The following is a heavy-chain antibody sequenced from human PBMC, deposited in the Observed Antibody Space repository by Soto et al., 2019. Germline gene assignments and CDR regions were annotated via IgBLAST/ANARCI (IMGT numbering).Heavy chain of an antibody. D-gene: IGHD4-17*01. J-gene: IGHJ3*02. CDR3: AKVKGVTMDAFDI. V-gene: IGHV3-23*01. CDR1: GFTFSSYA. CDR2: ISGSGGST. Sequence: EVQLLESGGGLVQPGGSLRLSCAASGFTFSSYAMSWVRQAPGKGLEWVSAISGSGGSTYYADSVKGRFTISRDNSKNTQYLQMNSLRAEDTAVYYCAKVKGVTMDAFDIWGQGTMVTVSS.